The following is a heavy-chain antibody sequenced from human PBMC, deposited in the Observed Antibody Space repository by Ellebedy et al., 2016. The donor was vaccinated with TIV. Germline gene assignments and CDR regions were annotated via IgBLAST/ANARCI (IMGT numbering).Heavy chain of an antibody. CDR3: ARGPLYGDYVDASYYFDY. Sequence: GSLRLSCAVYGGSFSDYYWNWIRQPPGKGLEWIGEINHSGSTNCNPSLKSRVTISVDTSKNQFSLKLSSVTAADTALYYCARGPLYGDYVDASYYFDYWGQGTLVTVSS. CDR1: GGSFSDYY. CDR2: INHSGST. V-gene: IGHV4-34*01. D-gene: IGHD4-17*01. J-gene: IGHJ4*02.